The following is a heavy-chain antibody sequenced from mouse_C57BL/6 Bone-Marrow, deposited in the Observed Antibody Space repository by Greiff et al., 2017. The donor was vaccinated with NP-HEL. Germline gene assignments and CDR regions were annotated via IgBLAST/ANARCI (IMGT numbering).Heavy chain of an antibody. V-gene: IGHV5S21*01. CDR2: ISSWGEVI. J-gene: IGHJ3*01. CDR1: GCRGGRDG. D-gene: IGHD2-2*01. CDR3: ARGSNMVTAKFAY. Sequence: EVQGVESGEGLVKQGGSLKLSCAALGCRGGRDGGSLFGGAPEKSLEWVAYISSWGEVIYYADSVKGRFTISRDNDRNTLYLQMSSLTSEDTAMYYCARGSNMVTAKFAYWGQGTLVTVSA.